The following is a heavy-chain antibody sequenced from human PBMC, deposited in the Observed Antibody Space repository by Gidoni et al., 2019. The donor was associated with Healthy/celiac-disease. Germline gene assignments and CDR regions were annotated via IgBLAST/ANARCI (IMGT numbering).Heavy chain of an antibody. CDR1: GFTFSRYG. V-gene: IGHV3-30*18. J-gene: IGHJ4*02. Sequence: QVQLVESGGGVVQPGRSLRLSCAASGFTFSRYGMHWVRQAPGKGLEWVAVISYDGSNKYYVDSVKGRFTISRDNSKNTLYLQMNSLRAEDTAVYYCAKDNSGSFHWGQGTLVTVSS. CDR3: AKDNSGSFH. CDR2: ISYDGSNK. D-gene: IGHD1-26*01.